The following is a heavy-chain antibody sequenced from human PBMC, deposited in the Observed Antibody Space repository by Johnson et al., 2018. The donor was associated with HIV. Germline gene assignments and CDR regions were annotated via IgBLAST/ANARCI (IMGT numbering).Heavy chain of an antibody. J-gene: IGHJ3*02. CDR3: TTAIVVVPAAIFIGGGDRSPDAFDI. D-gene: IGHD2-2*01. Sequence: EVQLVQSGGGLVKPGGSLRLSCAASGFSFSDYYMDWVRQAPGKGLEWVSSISGGSTYYADSRKGRFTISRDNSKNTLYLQMNSLKTEDTAVYYCTTAIVVVPAAIFIGGGDRSPDAFDIWGQGTMVTVSS. V-gene: IGHV3-38*02. CDR2: ISGGST. CDR1: GFSFSDYY.